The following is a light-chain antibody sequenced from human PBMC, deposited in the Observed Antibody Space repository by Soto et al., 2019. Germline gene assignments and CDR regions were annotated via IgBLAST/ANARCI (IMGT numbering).Light chain of an antibody. CDR3: SSYTSSSTSYV. Sequence: XSALXQPASVSGSPGQSXXISCTGTSXXVGGYNYVSWYQQHPGKAPKLMIYDVSNRPSGVSNRFSGSKSGNTASLTISGLQAEDEADYYCSSYTSSSTSYVFGTGTKVTVL. CDR2: DVS. CDR1: SXXVGGYNY. V-gene: IGLV2-14*01. J-gene: IGLJ1*01.